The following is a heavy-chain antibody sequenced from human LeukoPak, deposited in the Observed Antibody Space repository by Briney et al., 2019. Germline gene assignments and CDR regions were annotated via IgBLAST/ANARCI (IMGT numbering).Heavy chain of an antibody. CDR3: ARGDYYDSSGYSGLFDY. D-gene: IGHD3-22*01. V-gene: IGHV4-59*01. J-gene: IGHJ4*02. Sequence: SETLSLTCTVSGGSISSYYWSWIRQPPGKGLEWIGYIYYSGSTNYNSSLKSRVTISVDTSKNQFSLKLSSVTAADTAVYYCARGDYYDSSGYSGLFDYWGQGTLVTVSS. CDR1: GGSISSYY. CDR2: IYYSGST.